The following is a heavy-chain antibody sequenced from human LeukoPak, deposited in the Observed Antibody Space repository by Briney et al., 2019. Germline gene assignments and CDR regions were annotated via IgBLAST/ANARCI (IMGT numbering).Heavy chain of an antibody. V-gene: IGHV3-48*01. CDR1: GFTFSSYS. CDR2: ISSGSSTI. D-gene: IGHD2-2*02. J-gene: IGHJ4*02. Sequence: PGGSLRLSCAASGFTFSSYSMNWVRQAPGKGLEWVSYISSGSSTIYYADSVKGRFTISRDNAKNTLHLQMNSLRAEDTAVYYCARDLVVPAAIYRGHLDYWGQGTLVTVSS. CDR3: ARDLVVPAAIYRGHLDY.